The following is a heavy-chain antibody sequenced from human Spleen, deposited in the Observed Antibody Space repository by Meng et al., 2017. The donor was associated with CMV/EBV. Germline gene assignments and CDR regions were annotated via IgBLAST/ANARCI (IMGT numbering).Heavy chain of an antibody. J-gene: IGHJ6*02. CDR2: ISSSSSYI. V-gene: IGHV3-21*01. CDR3: ARPGILEELERAPQRYYYYYYGMDV. CDR1: GFTFSIYG. D-gene: IGHD1-1*01. Sequence: GESLKISCAASGFTFSIYGMNWVRQAPGKGLEWVSSISSSSSYIYYADSVKGRFTISRDNAKNSLYLQMNSLRAEDTAVYYCARPGILEELERAPQRYYYYYYGMDVWGQGTTVTVSS.